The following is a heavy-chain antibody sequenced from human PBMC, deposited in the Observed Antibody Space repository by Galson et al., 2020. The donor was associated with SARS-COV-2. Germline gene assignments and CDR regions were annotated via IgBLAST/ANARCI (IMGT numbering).Heavy chain of an antibody. J-gene: IGHJ4*02. CDR2: ISAYNGNT. V-gene: IGHV1-18*01. Sequence: ASVKVSCKASGYTFTTYGFIWVRQAPGQGLEWMGWISAYNGNTNYPQRLQGRVTMTTDTSTSTAYMELTSPRSDDTAVYYCARVVGATPSDYWGQGTLVTVSS. D-gene: IGHD1-26*01. CDR3: ARVVGATPSDY. CDR1: GYTFTTYG.